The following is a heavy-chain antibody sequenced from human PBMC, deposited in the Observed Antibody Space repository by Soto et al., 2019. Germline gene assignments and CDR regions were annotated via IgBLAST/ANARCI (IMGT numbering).Heavy chain of an antibody. CDR3: ARDLYYYDSSGYLDFDY. V-gene: IGHV3-33*01. CDR1: GFTFSSYG. CDR2: IWYDGSNK. Sequence: QVQLVESGGGVVQPGRSLRLSCAASGFTFSSYGMHWFRQAPGKGLEWVAVIWYDGSNKYYADSVKGRFTISRDNSKNTLYRQMNRLRAEDTAAYYCARDLYYYDSSGYLDFDYWGQGTLVTVSS. D-gene: IGHD3-22*01. J-gene: IGHJ4*02.